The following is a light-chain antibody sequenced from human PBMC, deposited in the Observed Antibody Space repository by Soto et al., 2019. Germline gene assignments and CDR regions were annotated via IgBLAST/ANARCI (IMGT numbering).Light chain of an antibody. J-gene: IGLJ3*02. V-gene: IGLV2-14*01. Sequence: QSALTQPASVSGSPGQSITISCTGTRSDVGGYNYVSWYQQYPGKAPKLIIYEVSNRPSGIPNRFSGSKYGNTASLAISGLQSEDEAGYYRSAYTLPNTLVFGGGTKVPVL. CDR1: RSDVGGYNY. CDR2: EVS. CDR3: SAYTLPNTLV.